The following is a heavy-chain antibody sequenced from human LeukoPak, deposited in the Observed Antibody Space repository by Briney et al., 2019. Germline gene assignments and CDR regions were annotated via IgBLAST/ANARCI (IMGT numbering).Heavy chain of an antibody. J-gene: IGHJ5*02. CDR3: ARDVPHNWFDT. Sequence: GGSLRLSCAASGITFGNNWMHWVRQGPGKGLVWISRINSDGGGAIYADSVKGRFTVSRDNAKNTLYLQMNSLRAEGTAVYYCARDVPHNWFDTWGQGTLVTVSS. CDR2: INSDGGGA. CDR1: GITFGNNW. V-gene: IGHV3-74*01.